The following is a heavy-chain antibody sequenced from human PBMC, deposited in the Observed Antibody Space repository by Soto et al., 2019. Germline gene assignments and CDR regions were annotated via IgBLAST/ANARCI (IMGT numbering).Heavy chain of an antibody. CDR3: ARWNGYGDY. CDR2: FTGVIGTT. Sequence: EVQLLESGGGLVQPGGSLRLSCAASGFTVGTYGVTWVRQAPGKGQEWVSGFTGVIGTTHYADSVRGRFTITRDDSKNTVYLQMNSLRVEDTAVYYCARWNGYGDYWGRGTLVTVSS. V-gene: IGHV3-23*01. CDR1: GFTVGTYG. D-gene: IGHD1-1*01. J-gene: IGHJ4*02.